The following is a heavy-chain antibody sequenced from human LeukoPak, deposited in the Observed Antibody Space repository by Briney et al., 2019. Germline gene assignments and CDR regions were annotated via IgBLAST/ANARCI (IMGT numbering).Heavy chain of an antibody. V-gene: IGHV4-28*01. Sequence: PSETLSLTCAVSGYSITSSSWWGWIRQPPGKGLEWIGYIYHSGTTYYNPSLQSRVTMSVDTSKNQFSLKLSSVTAVDTAVYYCARKENVYYYFDYWGQGTLVTVSS. D-gene: IGHD3-10*01. CDR1: GYSITSSSW. CDR3: ARKENVYYYFDY. CDR2: IYHSGTT. J-gene: IGHJ4*02.